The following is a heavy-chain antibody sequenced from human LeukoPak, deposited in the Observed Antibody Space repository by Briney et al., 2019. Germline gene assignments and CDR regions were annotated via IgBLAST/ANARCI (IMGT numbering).Heavy chain of an antibody. D-gene: IGHD3-9*01. CDR1: GFTFSSYT. Sequence: PGGSLRLSCAASGFTFSSYTMSWVRQAPGKGLEWVSAISGSGGSTYYADSVKGRFTISRDNSKNTLYLQMNSLRAEDTAVYYCAKDGGYDILTGYYIDWGQGTLVTVSS. J-gene: IGHJ4*02. V-gene: IGHV3-23*01. CDR2: ISGSGGST. CDR3: AKDGGYDILTGYYID.